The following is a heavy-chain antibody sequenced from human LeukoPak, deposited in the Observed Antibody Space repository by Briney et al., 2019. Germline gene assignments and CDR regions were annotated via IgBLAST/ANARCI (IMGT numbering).Heavy chain of an antibody. D-gene: IGHD3-10*01. CDR2: INPSGGST. CDR3: ARVAWFGEFPLTGAFDI. J-gene: IGHJ3*02. CDR1: GYTFTSYY. Sequence: ASVKVSRKASGYTFTSYYLHWVRQAPGQGREWMGIINPSGGSTSYAQKFQGRVTMTRDTSISTAYMELSSLRSEDTAVYYCARVAWFGEFPLTGAFDIWGQGTMVTVSS. V-gene: IGHV1-46*01.